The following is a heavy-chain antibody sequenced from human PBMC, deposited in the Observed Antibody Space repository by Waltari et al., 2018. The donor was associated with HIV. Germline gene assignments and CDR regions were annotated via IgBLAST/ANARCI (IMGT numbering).Heavy chain of an antibody. V-gene: IGHV4-39*07. Sequence: QLQLQESGPGLVKPSETLSLTCTVSGGSISSSSYYWGWIRQPPGKGLEWIGSIYYSGSTYYNPSLKSRVTISVDTSKNQFSLKLSSVTAADTAVYYCASTVTKYYYGMDVWGQGTTVTVSS. D-gene: IGHD4-17*01. CDR2: IYYSGST. CDR3: ASTVTKYYYGMDV. J-gene: IGHJ6*02. CDR1: GGSISSSSYY.